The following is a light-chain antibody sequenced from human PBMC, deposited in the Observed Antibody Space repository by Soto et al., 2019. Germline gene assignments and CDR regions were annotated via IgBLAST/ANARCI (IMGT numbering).Light chain of an antibody. J-gene: IGKJ4*01. V-gene: IGKV1-5*01. CDR1: QSISSS. Sequence: DIQMTQSPSTLSASVGDRVSITCRASQSISSSLAWYQQKTWRVPKVLMYDASILESGAPSRFSGSRSGTGFSLSVSCLKPDDVTTYHLEEYNGYSLTYGAGTKVEMK. CDR3: EEYNGYSLT. CDR2: DAS.